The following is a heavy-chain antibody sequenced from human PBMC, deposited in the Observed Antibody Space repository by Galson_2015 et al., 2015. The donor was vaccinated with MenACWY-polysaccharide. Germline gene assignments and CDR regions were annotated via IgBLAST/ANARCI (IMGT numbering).Heavy chain of an antibody. J-gene: IGHJ6*03. Sequence: SLRLSCAASGFTFSIYAIHWVRQAPGKGLEWVAVISSDGSDKYYADSVKDRFTISRDNSKNTLYLQMNRLRVEDTAVYSCARVFSDPDAIPVSNCFCYMDLWGKGTLVTVSS. D-gene: IGHD2-21*01. V-gene: IGHV3-30*04. CDR3: ARVFSDPDAIPVSNCFCYMDL. CDR1: GFTFSIYA. CDR2: ISSDGSDK.